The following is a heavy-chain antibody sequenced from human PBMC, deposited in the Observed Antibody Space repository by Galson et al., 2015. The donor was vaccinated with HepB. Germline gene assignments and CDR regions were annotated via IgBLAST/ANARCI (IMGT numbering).Heavy chain of an antibody. J-gene: IGHJ3*02. D-gene: IGHD7-27*01. Sequence: SLRLSCAASGFAVRNYHMNWVRQAPGKGLEWVAVIHNGGTTYADSVKGRFTISRDESKNTLHLQMGGLRAEDTARYYCARDRRNWGEASDIWGQGTMVAVTS. CDR3: ARDRRNWGEASDI. CDR1: GFAVRNYH. V-gene: IGHV3-66*01. CDR2: IHNGGTT.